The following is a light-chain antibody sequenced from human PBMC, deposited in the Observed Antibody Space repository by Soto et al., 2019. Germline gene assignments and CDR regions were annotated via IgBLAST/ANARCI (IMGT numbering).Light chain of an antibody. CDR1: QSISSY. J-gene: IGKJ4*01. CDR3: HQSYSSPLT. Sequence: DIQMTQSPSSLSASVGDRVTITCRASQSISSYLNWYQQKPGKAPTLLIYAASSLQSGVTSKFSGSGSWTDFTLTIISLQPQDFATYYCHQSYSSPLTFGGGTKVEIK. V-gene: IGKV1-39*01. CDR2: AAS.